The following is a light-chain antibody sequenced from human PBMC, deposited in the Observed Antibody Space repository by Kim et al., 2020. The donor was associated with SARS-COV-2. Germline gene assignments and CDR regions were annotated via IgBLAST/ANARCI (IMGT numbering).Light chain of an antibody. CDR3: SSYTSATTWV. V-gene: IGLV2-14*03. J-gene: IGLJ3*02. CDR1: SSGVGGHNH. Sequence: GQSITSTCTGTSSGVGGHNHVSWYQQHPGKAPKLMIYDVTNRPSGVSNRFSGSKSANTASLTISGLQADDEADYYCSSYTSATTWVFGGGTQLTVL. CDR2: DVT.